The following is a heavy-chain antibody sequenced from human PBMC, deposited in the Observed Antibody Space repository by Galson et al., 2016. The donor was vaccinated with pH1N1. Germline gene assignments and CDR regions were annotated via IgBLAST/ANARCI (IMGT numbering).Heavy chain of an antibody. Sequence: SVKVSCKASGYTFTSYGISRVRQAPGQGLEFMGWVSTSNGNKHFAQKSQGRVTLTTDTSTGTAYMELRSLGSDDTAVYYCARLGASVGGTTYWGQGTLVTVSS. J-gene: IGHJ4*02. CDR1: GYTFTSYG. D-gene: IGHD6-19*01. V-gene: IGHV1-18*01. CDR3: ARLGASVGGTTY. CDR2: VSTSNGNK.